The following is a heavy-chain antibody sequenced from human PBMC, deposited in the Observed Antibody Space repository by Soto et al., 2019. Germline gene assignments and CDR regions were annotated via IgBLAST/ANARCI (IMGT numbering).Heavy chain of an antibody. Sequence: SLRLSCVASGFTFSSYAMHLVRQAPGKGLEWVAIISYDGSKKFNADSLKGRFTISRDNSKNTLYLQMNSLRTEDTAVYYCAKGRNDAFDIWGQGTMVTVSS. CDR3: AKGRNDAFDI. CDR2: ISYDGSKK. CDR1: GFTFSSYA. V-gene: IGHV3-30*18. J-gene: IGHJ3*02.